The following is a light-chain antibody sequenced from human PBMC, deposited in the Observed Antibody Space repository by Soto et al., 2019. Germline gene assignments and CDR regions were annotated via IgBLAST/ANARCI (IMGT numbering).Light chain of an antibody. CDR3: QQYVNLPYT. J-gene: IGKJ2*01. Sequence: DLQMTQSPPSLAASVGDRVTITCQASQDLTNYLNWYQQKPGEAPNLLIYDTITLEEGVPTRFSGGGSGTDFTFTINGLQPEDAAIYSCQQYVNLPYTFGQGTKLEIK. CDR2: DTI. V-gene: IGKV1-33*01. CDR1: QDLTNY.